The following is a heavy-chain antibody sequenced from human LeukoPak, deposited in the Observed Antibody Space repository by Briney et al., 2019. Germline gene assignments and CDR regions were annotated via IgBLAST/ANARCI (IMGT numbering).Heavy chain of an antibody. CDR3: ARDDYGDYGDDAFDI. J-gene: IGHJ3*02. Sequence: GGSLRLSCAASGFTFSNYNMNWVRKPPGKGLERVSSISSSSSYINYADSVKGRFTISRDNAKNSLYLQMNSLRAEDTAVYYCARDDYGDYGDDAFDIWGQGTMVTVSS. V-gene: IGHV3-21*01. D-gene: IGHD4-17*01. CDR2: ISSSSSYI. CDR1: GFTFSNYN.